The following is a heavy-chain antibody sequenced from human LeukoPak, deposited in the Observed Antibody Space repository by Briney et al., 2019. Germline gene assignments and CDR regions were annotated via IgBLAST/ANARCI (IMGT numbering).Heavy chain of an antibody. CDR3: ARALVHYYYMDV. Sequence: ASVKVSCKASGYTFTSYDINWVRQATGQGLEWMGWMNPNSGNTGYAQKFQGRVTITRNTSISTAYMELSSLRSEDTAAYYCARALVHYYYMDVWGKGTTVTVSS. CDR2: MNPNSGNT. D-gene: IGHD6-6*01. V-gene: IGHV1-8*03. CDR1: GYTFTSYD. J-gene: IGHJ6*03.